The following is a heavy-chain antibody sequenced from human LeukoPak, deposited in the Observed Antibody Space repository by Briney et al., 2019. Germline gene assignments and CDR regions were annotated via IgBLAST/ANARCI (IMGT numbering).Heavy chain of an antibody. CDR2: ISGSGGST. J-gene: IGHJ5*02. D-gene: IGHD3-22*01. CDR1: GFTFSSYA. Sequence: GGSLRLSCAASGFTFSSYAMSWVRQAPGKGLEWVSAISGSGGSTYYADSVKGRFTISRDNPKNTLYLQMNSLRAEDTAVYYCAKEVPLYDSSGYRVVGENNWFDPWGQGTLVTVSS. V-gene: IGHV3-23*01. CDR3: AKEVPLYDSSGYRVVGENNWFDP.